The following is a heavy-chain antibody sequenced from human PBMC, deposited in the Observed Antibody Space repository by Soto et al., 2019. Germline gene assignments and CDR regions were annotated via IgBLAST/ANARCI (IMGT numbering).Heavy chain of an antibody. J-gene: IGHJ6*01. Sequence: SVKVSCKASGGTFSSYAISWVRQAPGQGLEWMGGIIPIFGTANYAQKFQGRVTITADESTSTAYMELSSLRSEDTAVYYCASSRLRFEPGAYYYGLDGWGRGNTVTVSS. CDR2: IIPIFGTA. V-gene: IGHV1-69*13. CDR3: ASSRLRFEPGAYYYGLDG. CDR1: GGTFSSYA. D-gene: IGHD3-16*01.